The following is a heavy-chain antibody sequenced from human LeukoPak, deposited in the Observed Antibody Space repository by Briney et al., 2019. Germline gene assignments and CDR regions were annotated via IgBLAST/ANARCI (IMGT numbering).Heavy chain of an antibody. Sequence: PGVSLRLSCAASGFTFSSYAMSWVRQAPGKGLEWVSAISGSGGSTYYADSVKGRFTISRDNSKNTLYLQMNSLRAEDTAVYYCANRHNWNDVNAFDIWGQGTMVTVSS. D-gene: IGHD1-1*01. CDR2: ISGSGGST. V-gene: IGHV3-23*01. J-gene: IGHJ3*02. CDR1: GFTFSSYA. CDR3: ANRHNWNDVNAFDI.